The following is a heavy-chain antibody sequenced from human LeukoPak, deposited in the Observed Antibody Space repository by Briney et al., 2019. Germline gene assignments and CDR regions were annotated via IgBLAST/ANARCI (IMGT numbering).Heavy chain of an antibody. Sequence: GGSLRLSCLASGFTFSNCAMHWVRQGPGKGLEYVSGISRTGGGTYYADSVQGRFTISRDNSKNTLYLQMSSLRPEDTAVYYCVYQVMGAVEWGQGTLVTVSS. CDR2: ISRTGGGT. CDR1: GFTFSNCA. J-gene: IGHJ1*01. D-gene: IGHD1-26*01. V-gene: IGHV3-64D*09. CDR3: VYQVMGAVE.